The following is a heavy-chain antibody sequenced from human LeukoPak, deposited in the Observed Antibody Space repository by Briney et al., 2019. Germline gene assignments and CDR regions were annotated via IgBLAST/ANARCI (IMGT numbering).Heavy chain of an antibody. D-gene: IGHD6-6*01. J-gene: IGHJ4*02. CDR3: ARGGSIAARPIDY. Sequence: GRSLRLSCAASGFTFSSYAMHWVRQAPGKGLESVSAISSNGGSTYYANSVKGRFTISRDNSKNTLFLQMGSLSAEDMAVYYCARGGSIAARPIDYWGQGTLVTVSS. V-gene: IGHV3-64*01. CDR2: ISSNGGST. CDR1: GFTFSSYA.